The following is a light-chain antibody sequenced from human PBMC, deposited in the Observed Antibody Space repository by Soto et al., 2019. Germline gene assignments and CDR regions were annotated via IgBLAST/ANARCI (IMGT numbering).Light chain of an antibody. CDR1: SSNVGGYNY. J-gene: IGLJ1*01. Sequence: QSVLTQPRSVSGSPGQSVTISCTGTSSNVGGYNYVSWYQQHPGKVPKLLIYDVSKRPSGVPDRFSGSKSGNTASLTISGLQAEDEADYYCCSYEGIYTSYVFGTGTKVTVL. CDR3: CSYEGIYTSYV. CDR2: DVS. V-gene: IGLV2-11*01.